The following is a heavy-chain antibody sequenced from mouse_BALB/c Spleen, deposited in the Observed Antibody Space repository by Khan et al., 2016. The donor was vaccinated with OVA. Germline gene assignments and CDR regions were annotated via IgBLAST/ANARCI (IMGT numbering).Heavy chain of an antibody. J-gene: IGHJ4*01. D-gene: IGHD1-1*01. CDR3: AKAKLLNYDYGSSPYYYAMDY. V-gene: IGHV9-1*02. CDR1: GYIFTNYG. CDR2: INTYTGEP. Sequence: QIQLVQSGPELKKPGETVKISCKASGYIFTNYGVNWVKQAPGKGLKWMGWINTYTGEPTYADDFKGRFAFSLDTSASTAYLQINNLKNDDMATYFCAKAKLLNYDYGSSPYYYAMDYWGQGTSVTVSS.